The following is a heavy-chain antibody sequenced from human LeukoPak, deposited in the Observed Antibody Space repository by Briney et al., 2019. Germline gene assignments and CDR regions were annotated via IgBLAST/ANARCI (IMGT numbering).Heavy chain of an antibody. V-gene: IGHV4-61*08. CDR3: ARTAVAGTPLY. J-gene: IGHJ4*02. CDR1: GGSISSGDYY. Sequence: PSETLSLTCTVSGGSISSGDYYWSWIRQPPGKGLEWIGEINHSGSTNYNPSLKSRVTISVDTSKNQFSLKLSSVTAADTAVYYCARTAVAGTPLYWGQGTLVTVSS. D-gene: IGHD6-19*01. CDR2: INHSGST.